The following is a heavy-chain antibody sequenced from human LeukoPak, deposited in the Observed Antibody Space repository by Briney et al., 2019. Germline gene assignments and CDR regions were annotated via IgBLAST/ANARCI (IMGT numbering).Heavy chain of an antibody. CDR1: GFTFSSYA. CDR2: ISGSGGST. CDR3: AKATANCSGGSCYSSSDY. Sequence: GGSLRLSCAASGFTFSSYAMSWVRQAPGKGLEWVSAISGSGGSTYYADSVKGRFTISRDNSKNALYLQMNSLRAEDTAVYYCAKATANCSGGSCYSSSDYWGQGTLVTVSS. V-gene: IGHV3-23*01. J-gene: IGHJ4*02. D-gene: IGHD2-15*01.